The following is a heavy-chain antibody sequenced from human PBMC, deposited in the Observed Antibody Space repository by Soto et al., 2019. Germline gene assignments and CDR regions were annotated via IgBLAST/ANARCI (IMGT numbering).Heavy chain of an antibody. Sequence: PGESLKISCKGSGYSFSSYWIGWVRQMPGKGLEWMGVIYPGDSDTRYSPSFQGQVTISADKSISTAYLQWSSLKASDTAMYYCARLLPTTDTTVAPPTTDYYCMDVWGQGTTVTVSS. CDR2: IYPGDSDT. J-gene: IGHJ6*02. CDR3: ARLLPTTDTTVAPPTTDYYCMDV. D-gene: IGHD1-1*01. CDR1: GYSFSSYW. V-gene: IGHV5-51*01.